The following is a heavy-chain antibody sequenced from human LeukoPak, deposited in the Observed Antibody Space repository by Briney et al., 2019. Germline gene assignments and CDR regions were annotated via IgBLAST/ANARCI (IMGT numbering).Heavy chain of an antibody. CDR1: GFTFSNYA. Sequence: GRSLRLSCAASGFTFSNYAMHWVRQAPGKGLEWVAVISYVGSNKYYADSVKGRFTISRDSSKNTLYLQMNSLRAEDTAVYYCAKDLGSSWYGGFDYWGQGTLVTVSS. D-gene: IGHD6-13*01. V-gene: IGHV3-30*04. CDR3: AKDLGSSWYGGFDY. J-gene: IGHJ4*02. CDR2: ISYVGSNK.